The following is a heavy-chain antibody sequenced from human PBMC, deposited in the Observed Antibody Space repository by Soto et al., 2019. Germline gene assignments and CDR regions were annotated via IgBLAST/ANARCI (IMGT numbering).Heavy chain of an antibody. D-gene: IGHD3-22*01. CDR1: CGSVSSGSYY. J-gene: IGHJ4*02. CDR3: ARGGHYYDSSGYYPSFDY. V-gene: IGHV4-61*01. CDR2: IYYSGST. Sequence: SETLSLTCTVSCGSVSSGSYYWSWIRQPPGKGLEWIGYIYYSGSTNYNPSLKSRVTISVDTSKNQFSLKLSSVTAADTAVYYCARGGHYYDSSGYYPSFDYWGQGTLVTVSS.